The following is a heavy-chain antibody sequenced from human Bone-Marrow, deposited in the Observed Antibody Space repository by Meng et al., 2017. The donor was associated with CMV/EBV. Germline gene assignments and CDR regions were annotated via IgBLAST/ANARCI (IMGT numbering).Heavy chain of an antibody. Sequence: GESLKISCSASGFNVSSFSMHWVRQAPGKGLEWVAVISYDASNQYYPDSVKGRFTISRDNSKNTVYLQMNSLRPEDTAVYYCARGDEEWLAFFDHWGQGTLVTVSS. D-gene: IGHD6-19*01. V-gene: IGHV3-30-3*01. CDR3: ARGDEEWLAFFDH. CDR2: ISYDASNQ. J-gene: IGHJ4*02. CDR1: GFNVSSFS.